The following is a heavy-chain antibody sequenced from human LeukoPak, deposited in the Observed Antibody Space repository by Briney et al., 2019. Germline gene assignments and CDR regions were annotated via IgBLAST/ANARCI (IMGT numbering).Heavy chain of an antibody. CDR3: ARSLDYYYMDV. CDR1: GYTFTSYG. V-gene: IGHV1-18*01. J-gene: IGHJ6*03. Sequence: ASVKVSCKASGYTFTSYGISWVRQAPGQGLEWMGWISAYNGNTNYAQKLQGRVTITADESTSTAYMELSSLRSEDTAVYYCARSLDYYYMDVWGKGTTVTVSS. CDR2: ISAYNGNT.